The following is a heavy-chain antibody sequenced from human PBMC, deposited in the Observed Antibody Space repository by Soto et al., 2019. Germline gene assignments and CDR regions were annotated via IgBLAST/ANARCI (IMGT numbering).Heavy chain of an antibody. CDR1: GFTFSSYG. V-gene: IGHV3-33*01. CDR3: ARVSAPYYYGSGSLPYFDY. Sequence: GGSLRLSCAAPGFTFSSYGMHWVRQAPGKGLEWVAVIWYDGSNKYYADSVKGRFTISRDNSKNTLYLQMNSLRAEDTAVYYCARVSAPYYYGSGSLPYFDYWGQGTLVTVSS. D-gene: IGHD3-10*01. CDR2: IWYDGSNK. J-gene: IGHJ4*02.